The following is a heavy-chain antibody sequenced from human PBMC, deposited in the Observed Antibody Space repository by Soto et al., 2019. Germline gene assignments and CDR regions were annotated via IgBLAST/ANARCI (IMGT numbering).Heavy chain of an antibody. J-gene: IGHJ5*01. Sequence: EVQLLESGGGLVQPGGSLRLSCAASGLTFSRHAMAWVRQAPGKGLEWLSSISESSSNTYYADSVKGRFIISKDNSKNMLYLQMNSLRDEDTAVYYCAKKPNGFDSWGQGTLVTVSS. CDR1: GLTFSRHA. CDR3: AKKPNGFDS. CDR2: ISESSSNT. V-gene: IGHV3-23*01.